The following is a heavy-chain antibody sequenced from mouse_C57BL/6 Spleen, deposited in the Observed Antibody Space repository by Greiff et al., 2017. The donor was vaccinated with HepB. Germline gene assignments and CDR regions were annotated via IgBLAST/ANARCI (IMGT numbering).Heavy chain of an antibody. V-gene: IGHV1-50*01. J-gene: IGHJ4*01. CDR1: GYTFTSYW. D-gene: IGHD1-2*01. Sequence: QVQLQQPGAELVKPGASVKLSCKASGYTFTSYWMQWVKQRPGQGLEWIGEIDPSDSYTNYNQKFKGKATLTVDTSSSTAYMQLSSLTSEDSAVYYCARSPLLDAMDYWGQGTSVPVSS. CDR2: IDPSDSYT. CDR3: ARSPLLDAMDY.